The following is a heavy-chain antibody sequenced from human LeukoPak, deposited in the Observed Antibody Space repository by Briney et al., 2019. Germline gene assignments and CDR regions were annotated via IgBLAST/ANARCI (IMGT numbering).Heavy chain of an antibody. V-gene: IGHV4-61*02. D-gene: IGHD5-12*01. J-gene: IGHJ3*02. CDR3: ATTGLLVAPI. CDR1: GASMSSGSYY. Sequence: PSETLSLTCTVSGASMSSGSYYWSWIRQPAGEGLEWIGRIYTSASTNYNPSLKSRVTISVDTAKNQFSLKLSSVTAADTAAYYCATTGLLVAPIWGQGTMVTVSS. CDR2: IYTSAST.